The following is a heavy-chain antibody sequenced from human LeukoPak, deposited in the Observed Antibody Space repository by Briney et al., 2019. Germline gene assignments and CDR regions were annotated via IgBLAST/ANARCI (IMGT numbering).Heavy chain of an antibody. Sequence: PEASVKVSCKASGYTFTSYDINWVRQATGQGLEWMGWMNPNSGNTGYAQKFQGRVTMTRNTSISTAYMELSRLRPDDTAVYYCARDCSSTSCYYYYMDVWGKGTTVTVSS. D-gene: IGHD2-2*01. J-gene: IGHJ6*03. CDR3: ARDCSSTSCYYYYMDV. CDR1: GYTFTSYD. CDR2: MNPNSGNT. V-gene: IGHV1-8*01.